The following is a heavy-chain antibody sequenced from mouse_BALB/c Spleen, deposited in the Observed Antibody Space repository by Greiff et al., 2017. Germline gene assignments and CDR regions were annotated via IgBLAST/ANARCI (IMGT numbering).Heavy chain of an antibody. V-gene: IGHV2-2*02. CDR3: ARGRGYFDY. J-gene: IGHJ2*01. CDR1: GFSLTSYG. Sequence: VKLVESGPGLVQPSQSLSITCTVSGFSLTSYGVHWVRQSPGKGLEWLGVIWSGGSTDYNAAFISRLSISKDNSKSQVFFKMNSLQANDTAIYYCARGRGYFDYWGQGTTLTVSS. CDR2: IWSGGST.